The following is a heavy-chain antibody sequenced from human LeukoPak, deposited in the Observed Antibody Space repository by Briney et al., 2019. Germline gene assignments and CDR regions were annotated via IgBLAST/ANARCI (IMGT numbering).Heavy chain of an antibody. Sequence: GGSLRLSCAASGFTFSSYAMHWVRQAPGKGLEWVAVISYDGSNKYYADSVKGRFTISRDNSKNTLYLQMNSLRSEDTAVYYCARGRARYCSGGSCYNGLDYWGQGTLVTVSS. V-gene: IGHV3-30*04. CDR3: ARGRARYCSGGSCYNGLDY. D-gene: IGHD2-15*01. CDR2: ISYDGSNK. J-gene: IGHJ4*02. CDR1: GFTFSSYA.